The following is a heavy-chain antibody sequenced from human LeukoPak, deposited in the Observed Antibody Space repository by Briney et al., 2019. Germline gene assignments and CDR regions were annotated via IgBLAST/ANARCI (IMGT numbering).Heavy chain of an antibody. CDR3: ARVDSSGYYPPFDY. Sequence: ASVTVSCKASGYTFTGYYMHWVRQAPGQGLEWMGRINPNSGGTNYAQKFQGRVTMTRDTSISTAYMELSRLRSDDTAVYYCARVDSSGYYPPFDYWGQGTLVTVSS. CDR2: INPNSGGT. D-gene: IGHD3-22*01. J-gene: IGHJ4*02. CDR1: GYTFTGYY. V-gene: IGHV1-2*06.